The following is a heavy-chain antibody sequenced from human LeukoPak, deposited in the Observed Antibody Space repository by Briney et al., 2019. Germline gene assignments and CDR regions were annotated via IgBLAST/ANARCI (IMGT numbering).Heavy chain of an antibody. J-gene: IGHJ3*02. D-gene: IGHD2-2*03. V-gene: IGHV3-23*01. CDR1: GLTFSTYD. Sequence: GGSLRLSCAASGLTFSTYDMSWVRQAPGKGLQWVACIGGSGGAIYYADSVKGRFTISRDNSKSTLYLQMNSLRADDTAIYYCAKWMSRVQAFDIWGEGTMVTVS. CDR3: AKWMSRVQAFDI. CDR2: IGGSGGAI.